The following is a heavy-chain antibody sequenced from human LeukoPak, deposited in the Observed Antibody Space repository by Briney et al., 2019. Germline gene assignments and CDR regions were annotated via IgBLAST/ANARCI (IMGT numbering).Heavy chain of an antibody. J-gene: IGHJ4*02. CDR3: ARSPYYYDSSGYYVD. V-gene: IGHV3-21*01. CDR1: GFTFSSYS. D-gene: IGHD3-22*01. CDR2: ISSSSYI. Sequence: GGSLRLSCAASGFTFSSYSMNWVRQAPGKGLEWVSSISSSSYIYYADSVKGRFTISRGNAKNSLYLQMNSLRAEDTAVYYCARSPYYYDSSGYYVDWGQGTLVTVSS.